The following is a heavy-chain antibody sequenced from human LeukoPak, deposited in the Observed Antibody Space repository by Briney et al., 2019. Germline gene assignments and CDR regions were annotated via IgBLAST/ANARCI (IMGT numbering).Heavy chain of an antibody. V-gene: IGHV4-59*01. D-gene: IGHD6-13*01. CDR2: IYYSGST. CDR3: ARGILAAAVRIWDY. J-gene: IGHJ4*02. Sequence: PSETLSLTCTVSGGSISSYYWNWIRQPPGMGLEWIGYIYYSGSTNYNPSLKSRVTISVDTSKNQFSLQLNSVTAADTAVYYCARGILAAAVRIWDYWGQGTLVTVSS. CDR1: GGSISSYY.